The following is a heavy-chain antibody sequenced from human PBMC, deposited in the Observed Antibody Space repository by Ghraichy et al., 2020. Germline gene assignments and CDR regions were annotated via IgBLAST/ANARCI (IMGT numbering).Heavy chain of an antibody. CDR1: GFTFSSYG. CDR3: AKESGYYGSGSYGVGDY. D-gene: IGHD3-10*01. V-gene: IGHV3-30*18. CDR2: ISYDGSNK. Sequence: GGSLRLSCAASGFTFSSYGMHWVRQAPGKGLEWVAVISYDGSNKYYADSVKGRFTISRDNSKNTLYLQMNSLRAEDTAVYYCAKESGYYGSGSYGVGDYWGQGTLVTVSS. J-gene: IGHJ4*02.